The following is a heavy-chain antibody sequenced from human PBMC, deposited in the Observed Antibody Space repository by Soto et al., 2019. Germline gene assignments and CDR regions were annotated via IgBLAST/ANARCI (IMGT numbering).Heavy chain of an antibody. Sequence: ASVKVSCKASGYTFTSCAMHWVRQAPGQRLEWMGWINAGNGNTKYSQKFQGRVTITRDTSASTAYMELSSLRFGDTAVYFCATAIADDAFDIWGRGTMVTVSS. D-gene: IGHD2-2*01. CDR1: GYTFTSCA. CDR3: ATAIADDAFDI. CDR2: INAGNGNT. J-gene: IGHJ3*02. V-gene: IGHV1-3*01.